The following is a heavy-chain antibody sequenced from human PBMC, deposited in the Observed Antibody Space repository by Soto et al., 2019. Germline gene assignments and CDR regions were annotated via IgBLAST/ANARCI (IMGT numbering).Heavy chain of an antibody. Sequence: GGSLRLSCAASGFTFSTYSMNWVRQAPGQGLEWVASISSSSSYIYYADSVRGRFTISRDNAKDSLYLQMNSLSAEDTAVYYCAGVPAYCTSTSCYSRGDYWGQGTLVTVSS. CDR1: GFTFSTYS. CDR3: AGVPAYCTSTSCYSRGDY. D-gene: IGHD2-2*02. J-gene: IGHJ4*02. V-gene: IGHV3-21*01. CDR2: ISSSSSYI.